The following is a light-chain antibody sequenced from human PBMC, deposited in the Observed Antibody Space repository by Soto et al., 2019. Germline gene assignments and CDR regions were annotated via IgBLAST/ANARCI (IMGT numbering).Light chain of an antibody. CDR3: QQYGSSGT. CDR1: QSITGN. CDR2: GAS. Sequence: MVITHSPATLSVTHGEGATLSCRASQSITGNLTWYQQKPGQAPRLLIYGASTRATGIPARFSGSGSGTEFTLTISSLQSEDFAVYYCQQYGSSGTFGQGTKVDIK. V-gene: IGKV3-15*01. J-gene: IGKJ1*01.